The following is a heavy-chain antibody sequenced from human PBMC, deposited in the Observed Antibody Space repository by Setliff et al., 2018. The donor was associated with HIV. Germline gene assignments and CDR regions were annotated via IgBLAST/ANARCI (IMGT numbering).Heavy chain of an antibody. J-gene: IGHJ4*01. V-gene: IGHV4-59*02. CDR3: APGEGVASTYYHD. CDR1: DDSVSTSY. CDR2: IHHTGST. Sequence: PSETLSLTCTVSDDSVSTSYWNWIRQPPGKGLEWIGFIHHTGSTVSNPSLKSRVTILMDLSRNQLSLHLASVTTADTAVYFCAPGEGVASTYYHDWGQGTQVTVSS. D-gene: IGHD3-3*01.